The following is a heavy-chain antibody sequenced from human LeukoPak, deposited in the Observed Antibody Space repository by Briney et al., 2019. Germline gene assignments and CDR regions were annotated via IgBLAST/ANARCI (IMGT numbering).Heavy chain of an antibody. CDR3: ARGWPPDY. J-gene: IGHJ4*02. D-gene: IGHD5-24*01. V-gene: IGHV3-30-3*01. CDR2: ILYDGTNK. Sequence: PGGSLRLSCAASGFTFSGYAMQWVRQAPGKGLEWVAVILYDGTNKYYADSVKGRFTISRDNSKSTLYLQMGSLRPEDTAVYYCARGWPPDYWGQGTLVTVSS. CDR1: GFTFSGYA.